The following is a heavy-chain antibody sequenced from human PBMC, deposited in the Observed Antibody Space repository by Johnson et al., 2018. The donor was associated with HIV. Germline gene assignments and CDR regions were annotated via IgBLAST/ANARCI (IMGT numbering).Heavy chain of an antibody. J-gene: IGHJ3*02. D-gene: IGHD6-13*01. V-gene: IGHV3-7*01. CDR3: ARLGIAAARGAFDI. Sequence: MQLVESGGGLVQPGGSLRLSCGASGFTFSNFWMSWVRQAPGKGLEWVANIKQDGSEKYYVDSVKGRFTISRDNAKNSLYLQMNSLRAEDTAVYYCARLGIAAARGAFDIWGQWTMVTVSS. CDR1: GFTFSNFW. CDR2: IKQDGSEK.